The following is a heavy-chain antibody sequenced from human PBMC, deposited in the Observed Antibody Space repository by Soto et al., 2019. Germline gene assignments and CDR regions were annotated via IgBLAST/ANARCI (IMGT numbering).Heavy chain of an antibody. J-gene: IGHJ6*02. CDR2: IYHSGST. CDR3: ARVSGSYYYGMDV. V-gene: IGHV4-4*02. CDR1: GGSISSSNW. D-gene: IGHD1-26*01. Sequence: QVQLQESGPGLVKPSGTLSLTCAVSGGSISSSNWWSWVRQPPGKGLEWIGEIYHSGSTNYNPSLKSRVTIPVDKSKNQFSLKRSSVTAADTAVYYCARVSGSYYYGMDVWGQGTTVTVSS.